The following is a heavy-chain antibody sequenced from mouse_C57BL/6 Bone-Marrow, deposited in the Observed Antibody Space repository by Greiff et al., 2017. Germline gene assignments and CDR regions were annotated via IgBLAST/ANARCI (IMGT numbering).Heavy chain of an antibody. CDR3: ARGDSDYYGSSFAY. CDR1: GYSITSGYD. D-gene: IGHD1-1*01. V-gene: IGHV3-1*01. J-gene: IGHJ3*01. Sequence: EVKLQESGPGMVKPSQSLSLTCTVTGYSITSGYDWHWIRHFPGNKLEWMGYISYSGSTNYNPSLKSRISITHDTSKNHFFLKLNSVTTEDTATYYCARGDSDYYGSSFAYWGQGTLVTVSA. CDR2: ISYSGST.